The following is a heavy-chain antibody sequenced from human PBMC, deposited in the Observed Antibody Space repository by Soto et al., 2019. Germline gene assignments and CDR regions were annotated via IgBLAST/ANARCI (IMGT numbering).Heavy chain of an antibody. V-gene: IGHV1-69*13. Sequence: ASVKVSCKASGGTFSSYAISWVRQAPGQGLEWMGGIIPIFGTANYAQKFQGRVTITADESTSTAYMELSSLRSEDTAVYYCARGGYYDFWSGYPNSGLYYYGMDVWGQGTTVTVSS. D-gene: IGHD3-3*01. CDR2: IIPIFGTA. CDR3: ARGGYYDFWSGYPNSGLYYYGMDV. J-gene: IGHJ6*02. CDR1: GGTFSSYA.